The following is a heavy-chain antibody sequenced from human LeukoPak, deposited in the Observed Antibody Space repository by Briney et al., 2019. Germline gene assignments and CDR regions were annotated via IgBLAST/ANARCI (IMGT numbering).Heavy chain of an antibody. J-gene: IGHJ4*02. CDR3: ASQEMARSRSFDY. V-gene: IGHV4-39*01. D-gene: IGHD5-24*01. CDR1: GGSISGSSYY. Sequence: PSETLSLTCTVSGGSISGSSYYWGWIRQPPGKGLEWIGSIYYSGSTYYNPSLKSRVTISVDTSKNQFSLKLSSVTAADTAVYYCASQEMARSRSFDYWGQGTLVTVSS. CDR2: IYYSGST.